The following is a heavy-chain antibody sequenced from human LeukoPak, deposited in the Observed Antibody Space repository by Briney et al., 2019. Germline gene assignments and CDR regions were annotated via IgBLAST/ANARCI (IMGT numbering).Heavy chain of an antibody. CDR3: AKDCSGWSLYYYYYYYMDV. J-gene: IGHJ6*03. V-gene: IGHV3-30*18. Sequence: GGSLRLSCAASGFTFSSYGMHWVRQAPGKGLEWVAVISYDGSNKYYADSVKGRFTISRDNSKNTLYLQMNSLRAEDTAVYYCAKDCSGWSLYYYYYYYMDVWGKGTTVTVSS. CDR1: GFTFSSYG. D-gene: IGHD6-19*01. CDR2: ISYDGSNK.